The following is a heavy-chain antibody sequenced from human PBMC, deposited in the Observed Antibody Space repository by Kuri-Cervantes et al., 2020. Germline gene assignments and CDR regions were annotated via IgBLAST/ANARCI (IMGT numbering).Heavy chain of an antibody. D-gene: IGHD5-18*01. CDR1: GFTFSSYS. J-gene: IGHJ4*02. Sequence: GGSLRLSCAASGFTFSSYSMNWVRQAPGKGLEWVSYISSSGSTIYYADSVKGRFTISRDNAKNSLYLQMNSLRAEDTAVYYCARDYQSWCWGGYSYAVDYWGQGTLVTVSS. CDR2: ISSSGSTI. CDR3: ARDYQSWCWGGYSYAVDY. V-gene: IGHV3-48*04.